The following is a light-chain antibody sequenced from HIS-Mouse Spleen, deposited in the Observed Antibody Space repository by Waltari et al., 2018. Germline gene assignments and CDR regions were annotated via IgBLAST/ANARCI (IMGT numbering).Light chain of an antibody. Sequence: AIRMTQSPSSLSASTGDRVTITCRASQGISSYLAWYQQKPGKAPKLLIYAASTLQSGVPSRFSGSGSGTEFTLTISSLQPDDFATYYCQQYRTFGQGTKVEIK. CDR2: AAS. CDR3: QQYRT. V-gene: IGKV1-8*01. J-gene: IGKJ1*01. CDR1: QGISSY.